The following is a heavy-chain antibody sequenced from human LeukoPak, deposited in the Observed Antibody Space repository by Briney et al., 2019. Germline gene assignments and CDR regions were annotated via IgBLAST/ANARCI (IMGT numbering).Heavy chain of an antibody. J-gene: IGHJ3*02. CDR1: GGNFNNCA. CDR3: ARDSGQAVLVPRGFDI. V-gene: IGHV1-69*06. Sequence: SVKVSCKASGGNFNNCAVTWVRQAPGQGLVWVGRIIPLSGTANFAQEFQGRVSITADKSTSTAYMELRSLRSEDTAVYYCARDSGQAVLVPRGFDIWAKGQWSPSLQ. CDR2: IIPLSGTA. D-gene: IGHD2-8*02.